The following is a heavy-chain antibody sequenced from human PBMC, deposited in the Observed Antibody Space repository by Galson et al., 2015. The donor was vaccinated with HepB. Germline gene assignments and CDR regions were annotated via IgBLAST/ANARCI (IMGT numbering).Heavy chain of an antibody. CDR3: ARSYNYDSSGHYPFDY. V-gene: IGHV3-53*01. D-gene: IGHD3-22*01. CDR2: IYRGGTT. J-gene: IGHJ4*02. CDR1: GFTVSGNY. Sequence: SLRLSCAASGFTVSGNYMSWVRQAPGKGLEWVSIIYRGGTTDYADSVKDRFTISRDNSQNTVYLQMNSLRAEDTAVYYCARSYNYDSSGHYPFDYWGQGAPVIVSS.